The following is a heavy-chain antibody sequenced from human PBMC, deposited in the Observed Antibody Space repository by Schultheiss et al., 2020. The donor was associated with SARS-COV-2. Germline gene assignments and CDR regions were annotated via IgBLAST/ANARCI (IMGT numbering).Heavy chain of an antibody. J-gene: IGHJ6*02. D-gene: IGHD1-26*01. CDR2: IYYSGKT. V-gene: IGHV4-59*08. Sequence: GSLRLSCTVSVGSINSDYWSWIRQPPGKGLEWIGYIYYSGKTNYNPSLRSRVTISVDTSKTQFSLKLSSVSAADTAVYYCARLFGSRTATMDVWGQGTTVTVSS. CDR3: ARLFGSRTATMDV. CDR1: VGSINSDY.